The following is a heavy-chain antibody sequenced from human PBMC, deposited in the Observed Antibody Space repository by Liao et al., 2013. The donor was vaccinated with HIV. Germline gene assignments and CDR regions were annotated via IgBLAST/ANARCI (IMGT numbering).Heavy chain of an antibody. V-gene: IGHV4-61*02. J-gene: IGHJ3*02. CDR3: ARDGGMTTARVDAFDI. CDR1: GGSISSGTYY. CDR2: IYSSGGT. D-gene: IGHD4-11*01. Sequence: QVQLQESGPGLVKPSQTLSLTCTVSGGSISSGTYYWSWIRQPAGKGLEWIGRIYSSGGTDYNPSLKSRVTISVDTAKNQFSLKLSSVTAADTAVYYCARDGGMTTARVDAFDIWGQGTMVTVSS.